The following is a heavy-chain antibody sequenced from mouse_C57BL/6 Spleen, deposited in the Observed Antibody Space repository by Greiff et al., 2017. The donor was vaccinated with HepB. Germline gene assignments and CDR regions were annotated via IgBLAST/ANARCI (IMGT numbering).Heavy chain of an antibody. V-gene: IGHV6-3*01. CDR2: IRLKSDNYAT. Sequence: EVKVEESGGGLVQPGGSMKLSCVASGFTFSNYWMNWVRQSPEKGLEWVAQIRLKSDNYATHYAESVKGRFTISRDDSKSSVYLQMNNLRAEDTGIYYCTRDPYFDYWGQGTTLTVSS. CDR1: GFTFSNYW. D-gene: IGHD3-3*01. CDR3: TRDPYFDY. J-gene: IGHJ2*01.